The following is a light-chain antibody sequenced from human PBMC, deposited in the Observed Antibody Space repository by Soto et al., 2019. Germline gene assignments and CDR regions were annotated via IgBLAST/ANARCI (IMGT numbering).Light chain of an antibody. CDR1: QDIRSW. CDR3: QQPNSFPLT. Sequence: DIQMTQSPSYVSASVGDRVSITCRASQDIRSWLAWYQQRPGKAPKLLIYAATILQSGVPSRFSGSGSGTTFTLTINNLQPEDFASYFCQQPNSFPLTFGGGTKVDIK. J-gene: IGKJ4*01. V-gene: IGKV1-12*01. CDR2: AAT.